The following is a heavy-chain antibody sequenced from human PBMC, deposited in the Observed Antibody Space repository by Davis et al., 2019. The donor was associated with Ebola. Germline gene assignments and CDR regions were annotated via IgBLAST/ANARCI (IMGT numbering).Heavy chain of an antibody. CDR1: GFTFSDYY. V-gene: IGHV3-11*01. J-gene: IGHJ6*02. Sequence: PGGSLRLSCAASGFTFSDYYMSWIRQAPGKGLEWVSYISSSGSTIYYADSVKGRFTISRDNAKNSLYLQMNSLRAEDTAVYYCARDRSSSWYDLLYYGMDVWGQGTTVTVSS. CDR3: ARDRSSSWYDLLYYGMDV. CDR2: ISSSGSTI. D-gene: IGHD6-13*01.